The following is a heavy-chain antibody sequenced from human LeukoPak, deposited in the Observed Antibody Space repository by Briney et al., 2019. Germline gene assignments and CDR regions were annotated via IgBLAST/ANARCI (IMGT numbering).Heavy chain of an antibody. CDR1: GGSISSYY. J-gene: IGHJ4*02. D-gene: IGHD3-10*01. CDR3: AREITMVRGVIIPIGY. V-gene: IGHV4-4*07. Sequence: SETLSLTCTVSGGSISSYYWSWIRQPAGKGLEWIGRIYTSGSTNYNPSLKSRVTMSVDTSKNQFSLKLSSVTAADTAVYYCAREITMVRGVIIPIGYWGQGTLVTVSS. CDR2: IYTSGST.